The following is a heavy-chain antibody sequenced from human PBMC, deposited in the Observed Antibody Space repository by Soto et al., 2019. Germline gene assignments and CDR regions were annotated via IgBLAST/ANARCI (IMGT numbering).Heavy chain of an antibody. Sequence: LSLTCTVSGGSISSGGYYWSWIRQHPGKGLEWIGYIYYSGSTYYNPSLKSRVTISVDTSKNQFSLKLSSVTAADTAVYYCAGDIGGYCSGGSCYTDIVATAFDYWGQGTLVTVS. CDR3: AGDIGGYCSGGSCYTDIVATAFDY. CDR1: GGSISSGGYY. CDR2: IYYSGST. J-gene: IGHJ4*02. V-gene: IGHV4-31*03. D-gene: IGHD2-15*01.